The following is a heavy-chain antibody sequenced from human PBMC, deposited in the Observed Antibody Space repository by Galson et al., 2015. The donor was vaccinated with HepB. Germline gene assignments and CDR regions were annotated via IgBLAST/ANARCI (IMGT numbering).Heavy chain of an antibody. CDR1: GFTFSDYG. D-gene: IGHD6-19*01. CDR2: IWKDGTNK. J-gene: IGHJ4*03. V-gene: IGHV3-33*08. Sequence: SLRLSCAVSGFTFSDYGMHWVRQAPGKGLEWVALIWKDGTNKYYADSVKGRFTISRDNSENMLYLQMNSLRAEDSAVYYCVREVRNGWYYFDYWGQGTTVTVSA. CDR3: VREVRNGWYYFDY.